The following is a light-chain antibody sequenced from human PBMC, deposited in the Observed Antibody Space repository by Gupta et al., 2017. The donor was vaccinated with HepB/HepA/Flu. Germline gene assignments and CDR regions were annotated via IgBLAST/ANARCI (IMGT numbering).Light chain of an antibody. J-gene: IGKJ2*01. CDR1: QSLNNKF. Sequence: NVLTQSPGSLSLSPGERVTLSCRASQSLNNKFLAWYQQKPGQAPRLLIYGASSRATGISDRFSRSGYGIDFTLTISRREPEDFAMYFCQQDCKSALYIFGQGTKLELK. V-gene: IGKV3-20*01. CDR3: QQDCKSALYI. CDR2: GAS.